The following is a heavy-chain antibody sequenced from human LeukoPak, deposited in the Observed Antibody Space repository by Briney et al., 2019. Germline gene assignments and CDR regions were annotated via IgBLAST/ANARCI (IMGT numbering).Heavy chain of an antibody. CDR1: GGSFSGYY. CDR2: INHSGST. CDR3: ARGGYYDILTGTLYYFDY. V-gene: IGHV4-34*01. D-gene: IGHD3-9*01. Sequence: PSETLSLTCAVYGGSFSGYYWGWIRQPPGKGLEWIGEINHSGSTNYNPSLKSRVTISVDTSKNQFSLKLSSVTAADTAVYYCARGGYYDILTGTLYYFDYWGQGTLVTVSS. J-gene: IGHJ4*02.